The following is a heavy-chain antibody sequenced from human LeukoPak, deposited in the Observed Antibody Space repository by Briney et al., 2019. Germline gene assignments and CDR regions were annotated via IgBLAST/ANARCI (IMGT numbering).Heavy chain of an antibody. J-gene: IGHJ4*02. CDR1: GYTLTELS. Sequence: ASVKVSCTVSGYTLTELSMHWVRQAPGTGLEWMGGFDPEDGETIYAQKFQGRVTMTEDTSTDTAYMELSSLRSEDTAVYYCATGLEYQLLFYFDYWGQGTLVTVSS. D-gene: IGHD2-2*01. CDR3: ATGLEYQLLFYFDY. V-gene: IGHV1-24*01. CDR2: FDPEDGET.